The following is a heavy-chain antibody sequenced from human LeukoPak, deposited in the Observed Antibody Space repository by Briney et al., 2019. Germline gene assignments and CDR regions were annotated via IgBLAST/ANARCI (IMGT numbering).Heavy chain of an antibody. CDR1: GSTFTAYW. Sequence: PGASLLISCEGSGSTFTAYWISWVRQLPGKALEGMGRIDPSDSYTNYSPSFRGHVTISADKSTNTAYLQWSSLKASDTAIYYCARHGGGTYSYEADYWGQGTLVTVSS. CDR3: ARHGGGTYSYEADY. V-gene: IGHV5-10-1*01. CDR2: IDPSDSYT. D-gene: IGHD5-18*01. J-gene: IGHJ4*02.